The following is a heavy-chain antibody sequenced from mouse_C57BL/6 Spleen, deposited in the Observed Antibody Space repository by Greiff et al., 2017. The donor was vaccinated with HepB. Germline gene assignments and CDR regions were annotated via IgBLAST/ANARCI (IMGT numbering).Heavy chain of an antibody. Sequence: QVQLQQPGAELVKPGASVKMSCKASGYTFTSYCITWVKQRPGQGLEWIGDIYPGSGSTNYNEKFKSKATLTVDTSSSTAYMQLSSLTSEDSAVYYCERVRVTTAHYYAMDYWGKGTSVTVSS. CDR3: ERVRVTTAHYYAMDY. J-gene: IGHJ4*01. V-gene: IGHV1-55*01. CDR1: GYTFTSYC. CDR2: IYPGSGST. D-gene: IGHD1-2*01.